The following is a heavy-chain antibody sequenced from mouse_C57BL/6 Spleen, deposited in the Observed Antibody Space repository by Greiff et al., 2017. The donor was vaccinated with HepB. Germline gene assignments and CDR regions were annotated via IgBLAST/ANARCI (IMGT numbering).Heavy chain of an antibody. V-gene: IGHV1-15*01. Sequence: LVESGAELVRPGASVTLSCKASGYTFTDYEMHWVKQTPVHGLEWIGAIDPETGGTAYNQKFKGKAILTADKSSSTAYMELRSLTSEDSAVYYCTRGGWLPFAYWGQGTLVTVSA. CDR2: IDPETGGT. D-gene: IGHD2-3*01. CDR1: GYTFTDYE. J-gene: IGHJ3*01. CDR3: TRGGWLPFAY.